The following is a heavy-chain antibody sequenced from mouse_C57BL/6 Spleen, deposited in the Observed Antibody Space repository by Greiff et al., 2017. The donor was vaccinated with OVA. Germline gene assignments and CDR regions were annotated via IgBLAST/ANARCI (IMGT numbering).Heavy chain of an antibody. V-gene: IGHV1-69*01. Sequence: QVQLQQPGAELVMPGASVKLSCKASGYTFTSYWMHWVKQRPGPGLEWIGEIDPSDSYTNYNQKFKGKSTLTVDKSSRTTYMQLSSLTSEDSAVYYCARKELNWDVMDYWGQGTSVTVSS. CDR2: IDPSDSYT. J-gene: IGHJ4*01. CDR1: GYTFTSYW. CDR3: ARKELNWDVMDY. D-gene: IGHD4-1*01.